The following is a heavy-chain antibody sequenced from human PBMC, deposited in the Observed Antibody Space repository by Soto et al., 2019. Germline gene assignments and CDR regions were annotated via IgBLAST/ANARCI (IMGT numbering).Heavy chain of an antibody. Sequence: QITLKESGPPLVKPTQTLTLTCTFSGFSLTTSAVAVGWIRQPPGKALEWLALLYWDDDNQYSPSLRNRLTLTKDTSKNQVVLTMTNMDPVDTATYYCAHGSGWLFDYWGPGTLVTVSS. J-gene: IGHJ4*02. CDR3: AHGSGWLFDY. CDR2: LYWDDDN. D-gene: IGHD6-19*01. CDR1: GFSLTTSAVA. V-gene: IGHV2-5*02.